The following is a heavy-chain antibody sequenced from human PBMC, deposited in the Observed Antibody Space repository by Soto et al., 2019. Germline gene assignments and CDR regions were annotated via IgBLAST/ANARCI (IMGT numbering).Heavy chain of an antibody. CDR3: ARGYQIVRVPWYFDY. CDR2: IYYSGST. V-gene: IGHV4-59*01. Sequence: SETLSLTCTVSGGSINSYYWSWIRQPPGKGLEWIGCIYYSGSTDYNPSLESRVTISLDTSKKQFSLNLNSVTAADSAVYYCARGYQIVRVPWYFDYWGQGALVTVSS. CDR1: GGSINSYY. D-gene: IGHD3-10*01. J-gene: IGHJ4*02.